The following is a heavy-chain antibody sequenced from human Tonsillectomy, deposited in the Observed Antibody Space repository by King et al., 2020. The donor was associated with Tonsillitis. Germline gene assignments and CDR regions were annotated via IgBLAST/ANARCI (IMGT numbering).Heavy chain of an antibody. Sequence: VQLVESGGGLVKPGGSLRLSCAASGLTFKNYDMNWVRQAPGGGLDWVSSISSNNRYIYYSDSVKGRFTISRDNAKNSLYLQIHSLRVEDTSLYYCAKDKGADYYDSGRGAFDIWGQGAMVTVSS. CDR2: ISSNNRYI. CDR3: AKDKGADYYDSGRGAFDI. D-gene: IGHD3-22*01. J-gene: IGHJ3*02. CDR1: GLTFKNYD. V-gene: IGHV3-21*06.